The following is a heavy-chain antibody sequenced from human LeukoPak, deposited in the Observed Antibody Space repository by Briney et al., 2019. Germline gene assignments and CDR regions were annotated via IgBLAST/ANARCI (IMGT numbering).Heavy chain of an antibody. Sequence: SQTLSLTCTVSGGSISSGGYYWSWIRQPPGKGLEWIGSIYHSGYTYYNPSLSSRVTISVDTSKNQFSLRLSSVTAADTAIYYCARDYRTTVPYWGQGTLVTVSS. V-gene: IGHV4-30-2*03. D-gene: IGHD4-17*01. CDR1: GGSISSGGYY. J-gene: IGHJ4*02. CDR3: ARDYRTTVPY. CDR2: IYHSGYT.